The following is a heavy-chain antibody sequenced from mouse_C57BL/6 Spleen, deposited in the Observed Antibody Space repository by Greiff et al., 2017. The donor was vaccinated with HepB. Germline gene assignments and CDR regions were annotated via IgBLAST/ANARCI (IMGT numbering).Heavy chain of an antibody. V-gene: IGHV5-16*01. CDR3: ARDLDHGAMDY. CDR2: INYDGSST. CDR1: GFTFSDYY. J-gene: IGHJ4*01. Sequence: EVKLVESEGGLVQPGSSMKLSCTASGFTFSDYYMAWVRQVPEKGLEWVANINYDGSSTYYLDSLKSRFIISRDHAKNMLYLQMSSLKSEDTATYYCARDLDHGAMDYWGQGTSVTVSS.